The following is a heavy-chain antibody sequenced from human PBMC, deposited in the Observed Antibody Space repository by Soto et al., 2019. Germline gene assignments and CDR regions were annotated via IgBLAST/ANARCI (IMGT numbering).Heavy chain of an antibody. Sequence: SVKVSCKASGGTFSTYAISWVRQAPGQRLEWMGGIIPSFGTANYAQKFQGRVTITADESTSTAYMELSSLRSEDTAVYYCARGPYSRPLYFYGMDVWVQGTTVTVSS. CDR1: GGTFSTYA. D-gene: IGHD6-13*01. J-gene: IGHJ6*02. CDR2: IIPSFGTA. V-gene: IGHV1-69*13. CDR3: ARGPYSRPLYFYGMDV.